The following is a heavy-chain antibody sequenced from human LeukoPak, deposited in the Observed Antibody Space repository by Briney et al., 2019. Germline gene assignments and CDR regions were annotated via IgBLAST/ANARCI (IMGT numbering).Heavy chain of an antibody. CDR3: ARGGGGYSSSWPRGSADY. Sequence: GGSLRLSCAASGFTFSSYSMNWVRQAPGKGREWVSSISSSSSYIYYADSVKGRFTISRDNAKNSLYLQMNSLRAEDTAVYYCARGGGGYSSSWPRGSADYWGQGTLVTVSS. CDR2: ISSSSSYI. J-gene: IGHJ4*02. D-gene: IGHD6-13*01. V-gene: IGHV3-21*01. CDR1: GFTFSSYS.